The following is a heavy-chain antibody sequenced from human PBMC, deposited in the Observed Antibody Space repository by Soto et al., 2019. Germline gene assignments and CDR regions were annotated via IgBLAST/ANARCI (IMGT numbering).Heavy chain of an antibody. J-gene: IGHJ3*01. CDR2: IYHSGSP. CDR1: SGSIFTTNW. D-gene: IGHD3-16*01. V-gene: IGHV4-4*02. CDR3: AKKPDVATAKVGGGYVFDV. Sequence: QVQLQESGPGLVKPSGTLSLTCAASSGSIFTTNWWSWVRQSPGRGLQWIGDIYHSGSPKYNPSLKSRVSKSIDQAKDRFFLNLDSVTAADPAVYYCAKKPDVATAKVGGGYVFDVWGQGTMVTVSS.